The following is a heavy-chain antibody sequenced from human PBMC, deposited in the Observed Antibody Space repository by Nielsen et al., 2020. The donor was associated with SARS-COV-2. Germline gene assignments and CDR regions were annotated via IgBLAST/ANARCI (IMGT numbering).Heavy chain of an antibody. CDR3: ARDGELYPFGFDY. CDR2: ISSGSSTI. CDR1: GFTFSSYS. Sequence: GGSLRLSCAASGFTFSSYSMNWVRQAPGKGLEWVSYISSGSSTIYYADSVKGRFTISRDNAKNSLYLQMNSLRAEDTAVYYCARDGELYPFGFDYWGQGTLVTVSS. J-gene: IGHJ4*02. D-gene: IGHD3-10*01. V-gene: IGHV3-48*01.